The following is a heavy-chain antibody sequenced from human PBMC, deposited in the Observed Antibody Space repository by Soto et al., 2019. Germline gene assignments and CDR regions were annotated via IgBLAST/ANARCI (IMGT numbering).Heavy chain of an antibody. J-gene: IGHJ5*02. Sequence: QITLKESGPTLVKPTQTLTLTCTFSGFSLTTGEVGVGWIRQPPGKALEWLAFIYWNDDKYYSPSLKRRLTITKGTAENQVVLTMTNMDPLNTATYSCALRPRCSSSCPFDPWGQGILVTVSS. V-gene: IGHV2-5*01. D-gene: IGHD2-2*01. CDR1: GFSLTTGEVG. CDR2: IYWNDDK. CDR3: ALRPRCSSSCPFDP.